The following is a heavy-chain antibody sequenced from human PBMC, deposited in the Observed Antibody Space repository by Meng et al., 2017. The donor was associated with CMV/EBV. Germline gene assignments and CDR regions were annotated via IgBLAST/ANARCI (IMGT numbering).Heavy chain of an antibody. J-gene: IGHJ4*02. CDR3: TGIAAG. V-gene: IGHV3-15*01. CDR2: NKSKTDGGTT. D-gene: IGHD6-13*01. CDR1: GGSSSSYY. Sequence: VHLQERGPGLVEPSETQSLTGTVFGGSSSSYYWSWIRQAPGKGLEWVGRNKSKTDGGTTDYAATVKGRVTISRDDSKNTLYLQMNSLKTEDTAVYYCTGIAAGWGQGTLVTVSS.